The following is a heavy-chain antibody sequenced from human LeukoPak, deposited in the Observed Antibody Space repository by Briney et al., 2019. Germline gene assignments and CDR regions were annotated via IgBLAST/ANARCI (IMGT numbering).Heavy chain of an antibody. D-gene: IGHD6-19*01. CDR3: ASPGYTSGWSDFDY. V-gene: IGHV4-39*01. CDR1: GGSISSSSYY. Sequence: SETLSLTCTVSGGSISSSSYYWGWLRQPPGKGLEWIGSIYYSGNTYYNPSLKSRASISADTSKNQFSLRLSSVNAADTAVYYCASPGYTSGWSDFDYWGQGALVTVSS. J-gene: IGHJ4*02. CDR2: IYYSGNT.